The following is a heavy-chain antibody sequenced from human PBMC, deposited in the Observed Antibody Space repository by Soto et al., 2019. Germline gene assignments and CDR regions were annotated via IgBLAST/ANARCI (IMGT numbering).Heavy chain of an antibody. V-gene: IGHV1-8*01. CDR3: AGPPPRGEGNTSAGGWFDP. Sequence: QVQLVQSGAEVKKPGASVKVSCKASGYTFTSYDINWVRQATGQGLEWMGWMNPNTGNTGYPQKFQGRVTMTRNTSISTASLDLTSRGFEATAVYSCAGPPPRGEGNTSAGGWFDPWGQGTLGTVAS. CDR2: MNPNTGNT. CDR1: GYTFTSYD. D-gene: IGHD3-16*01. J-gene: IGHJ5*02.